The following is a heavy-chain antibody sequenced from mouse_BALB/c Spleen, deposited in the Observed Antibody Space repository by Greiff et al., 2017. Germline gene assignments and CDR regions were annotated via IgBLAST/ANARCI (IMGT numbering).Heavy chain of an antibody. Sequence: VQLQQSGTVLARPGASVKMSCKASGYTFTSYWMHWVKQRPGQGLEWIGAIYPGNSDTSYNQKFKGKAKLTAVTSTSTAYMELSSLTNEDSAVYYCTRRAGNYYFDDWGQGTTLTVSS. J-gene: IGHJ2*01. CDR3: TRRAGNYYFDD. CDR2: IYPGNSDT. CDR1: GYTFTSYW. D-gene: IGHD2-1*01. V-gene: IGHV1-5*01.